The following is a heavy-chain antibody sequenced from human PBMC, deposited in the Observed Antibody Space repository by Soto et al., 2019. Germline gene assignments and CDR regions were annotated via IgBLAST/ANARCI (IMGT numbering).Heavy chain of an antibody. J-gene: IGHJ3*02. CDR3: ARTIGMAGSLHAFDI. D-gene: IGHD6-19*01. CDR2: FDPEDGET. Sequence: ASVKVSCKVSGYTLTELSMHWVRQAPGKGLEWMGGFDPEDGETIYAQKFQGRVTMTEDTSKNQFSLQLNSVTPEDTAVYYCARTIGMAGSLHAFDIWGQGTMVTVSS. V-gene: IGHV1-24*01. CDR1: GYTLTELS.